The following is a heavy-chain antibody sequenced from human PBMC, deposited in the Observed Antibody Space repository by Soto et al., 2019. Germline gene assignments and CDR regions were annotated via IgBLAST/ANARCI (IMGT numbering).Heavy chain of an antibody. V-gene: IGHV3-30*18. CDR1: GFTFSSNG. D-gene: IGHD1-26*01. CDR2: ISYDGSNK. CDR3: AKDKWECSFAFEI. Sequence: QVQLVESGGGVVQPGRSLRLSCAASGFTFSSNGMHWVRQAPGKGLEWVAVISYDGSNKQYADSVKGRFTISRDNSKNSLFLQMNSLRAEDTAVYYCAKDKWECSFAFEIWGQVRMVTVSS. J-gene: IGHJ3*02.